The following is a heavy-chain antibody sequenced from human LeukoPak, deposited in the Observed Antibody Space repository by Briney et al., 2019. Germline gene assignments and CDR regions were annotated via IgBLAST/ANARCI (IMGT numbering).Heavy chain of an antibody. CDR3: ARDRLVVKGPPRDAFDI. CDR1: GFTFSSYT. D-gene: IGHD2-15*01. Sequence: GGSLRLSCAASGFTFSSYTMNWVRQAPGKGLEWVSSISSSSSYIYYADSVKGRFTISRDNAKNSLYLQMNSLRAEDTAVYYCARDRLVVKGPPRDAFDIWGQGTMVTVSS. CDR2: ISSSSSYI. V-gene: IGHV3-21*01. J-gene: IGHJ3*02.